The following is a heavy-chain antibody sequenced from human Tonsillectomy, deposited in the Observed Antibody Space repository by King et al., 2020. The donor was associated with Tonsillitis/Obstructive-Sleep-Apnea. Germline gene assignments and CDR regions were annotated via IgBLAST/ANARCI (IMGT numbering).Heavy chain of an antibody. J-gene: IGHJ4*02. V-gene: IGHV4-39*01. CDR1: GDSISNDNYY. CDR2: IYYSGST. D-gene: IGHD2-2*01. CDR3: ARLGYCNCVTCYGDY. Sequence: QLQESGPGLVKPSETLSLTCSVSGDSISNDNYYWGWIRQSPGKGLEWIGNIYYSGSTYYNPSLKGRVTIFVDTSKNQFSLKLTSVTAADTAVYYCARLGYCNCVTCYGDYWGQGPLVSVSS.